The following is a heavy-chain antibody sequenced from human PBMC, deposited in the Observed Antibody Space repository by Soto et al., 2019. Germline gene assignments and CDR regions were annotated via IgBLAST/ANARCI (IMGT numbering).Heavy chain of an antibody. V-gene: IGHV1-2*02. D-gene: IGHD2-15*01. J-gene: IGHJ4*02. Sequence: QVHLVQSGAEVKKPGASVNVSCKASGYTFTGYYIYWVRQAPGQRHDWMGWINPNTGGTKNAPKFQGRVTVTSDTSISTTYMELSGLRSDDTAVYYCARVQENWGRGSCYSKFDSWGQGTLVTVSS. CDR3: ARVQENWGRGSCYSKFDS. CDR2: INPNTGGT. CDR1: GYTFTGYY.